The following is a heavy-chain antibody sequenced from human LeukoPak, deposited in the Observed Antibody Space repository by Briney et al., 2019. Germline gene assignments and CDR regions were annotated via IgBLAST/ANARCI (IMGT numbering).Heavy chain of an antibody. D-gene: IGHD6-13*01. CDR1: GFTFSSYW. CDR2: IKQDGSEK. CDR3: ARLRWQQPSRNWFDP. V-gene: IGHV3-7*01. J-gene: IGHJ5*02. Sequence: GGSLRLSCAASGFTFSSYWMSWVRQAPGKGLEWVANIKQDGSEKYYVDSVKGRFTISRDNAKNSLYLQMNSLRAEDTAVYYCARLRWQQPSRNWFDPWGQGTLVTVSS.